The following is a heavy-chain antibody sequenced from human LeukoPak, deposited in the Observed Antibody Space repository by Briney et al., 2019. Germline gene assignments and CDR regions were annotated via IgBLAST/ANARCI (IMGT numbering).Heavy chain of an antibody. V-gene: IGHV3-23*01. Sequence: GESLRLSCVVSGGSRVNKAIRWVRAAAGKGLEWVSGISERGGGTKYADSVKGRFTISRDNSKKTLYLQMNSLRAEDAAVYYCARETYSSFGSWGQGTLVTVSS. CDR3: ARETYSSFGS. CDR2: ISERGGGT. J-gene: IGHJ4*02. D-gene: IGHD6-13*01. CDR1: GGSRVNKA.